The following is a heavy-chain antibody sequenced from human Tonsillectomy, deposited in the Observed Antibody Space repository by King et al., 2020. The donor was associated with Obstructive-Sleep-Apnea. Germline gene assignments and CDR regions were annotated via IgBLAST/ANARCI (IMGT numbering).Heavy chain of an antibody. D-gene: IGHD5-18*01. CDR2: IIPIVGTP. CDR3: ATTTMATFFYYYGLDF. V-gene: IGHV1-69*06. CDR1: GGTFSNDA. Sequence: VHLVQSGAEVKKPGSSVKVSCKTSGGTFSNDAISWVRQAPGQGLEWMGGIIPIVGTPKYAQTFQDRLTITADKSTSTAYMELSSLSSEDPAVYYCATTTMATFFYYYGLDFWGQGTAVIVSS. J-gene: IGHJ6*02.